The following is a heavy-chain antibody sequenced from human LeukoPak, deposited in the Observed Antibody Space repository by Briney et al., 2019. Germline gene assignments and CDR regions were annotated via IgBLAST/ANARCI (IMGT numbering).Heavy chain of an antibody. D-gene: IGHD2-15*01. CDR3: ARGVGGRRYCSGGSCSPTIYYFDY. V-gene: IGHV1-8*01. CDR1: GYTFTSYD. CDR2: MNPNSGNT. J-gene: IGHJ4*02. Sequence: ASVKVSCKASGYTFTSYDIHWVRQATGQGLEWVGWMNPNSGNTGYAQTFQGRVTMTRNTSISTAYMELSSLRSEDTAVYYCARGVGGRRYCSGGSCSPTIYYFDYWGQGTLVTVSS.